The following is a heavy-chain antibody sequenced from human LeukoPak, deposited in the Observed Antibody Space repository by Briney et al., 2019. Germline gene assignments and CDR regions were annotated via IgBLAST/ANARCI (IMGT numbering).Heavy chain of an antibody. CDR2: FDPEDGET. CDR1: GYTLTELS. J-gene: IGHJ4*02. Sequence: ASVKVSCKVSGYTLTELSMHWVRQAPGKGLEWMGGFDPEDGETIYAQKFQGRVTMTEDTSTDTAYMELSSLRSEDTAVYYCATGTPEGLMATIKPTFDYWGQGTLVTVSS. D-gene: IGHD5-24*01. CDR3: ATGTPEGLMATIKPTFDY. V-gene: IGHV1-24*01.